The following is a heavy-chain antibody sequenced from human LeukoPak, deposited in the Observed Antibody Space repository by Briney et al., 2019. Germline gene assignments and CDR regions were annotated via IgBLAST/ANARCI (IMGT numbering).Heavy chain of an antibody. V-gene: IGHV3-53*01. D-gene: IGHD6-19*01. CDR2: ISNDGDT. Sequence: GGSLRLSCAASGFTVSSNYMSWVRQGPGKGLECVSVISNDGDTYYADSVKGRFTISRDTSKNTVSLQMNSLRAEDTAVYYCAGDRTTGGWYEFDYWGQGTLVTVSS. J-gene: IGHJ4*02. CDR1: GFTVSSNY. CDR3: AGDRTTGGWYEFDY.